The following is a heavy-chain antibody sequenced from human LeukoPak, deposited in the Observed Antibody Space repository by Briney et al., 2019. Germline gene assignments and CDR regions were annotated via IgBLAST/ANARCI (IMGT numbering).Heavy chain of an antibody. Sequence: GGSLRLSCAASGLTFSSYAMSWVRQAPGKGLEWGSAISGSGGSTYYADPVKGRFTISRDNSKNTLYLQMNSLRAEDTAVYYCAKDRLGDSSSCDYWGQGTLVTVSS. D-gene: IGHD6-13*01. CDR3: AKDRLGDSSSCDY. J-gene: IGHJ4*02. CDR2: ISGSGGST. CDR1: GLTFSSYA. V-gene: IGHV3-23*01.